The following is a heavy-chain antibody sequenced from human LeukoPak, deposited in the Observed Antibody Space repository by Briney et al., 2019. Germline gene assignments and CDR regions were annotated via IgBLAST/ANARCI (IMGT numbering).Heavy chain of an antibody. V-gene: IGHV3-53*01. CDR3: AHGAMYQLDY. CDR2: IYSDGST. J-gene: IGHJ4*02. Sequence: GGSLRLSCAASGFTVRSNYMSWVRQAPGKGLEWVSVIYSDGSTYYADSVKGRFTISGDNSKNTLFLQMNSLRAEDTAVYYCAHGAMYQLDYWGQGTLVTVSS. CDR1: GFTVRSNY. D-gene: IGHD2-2*01.